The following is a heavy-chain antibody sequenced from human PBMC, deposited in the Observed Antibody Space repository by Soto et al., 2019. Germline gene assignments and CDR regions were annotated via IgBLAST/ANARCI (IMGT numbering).Heavy chain of an antibody. CDR3: ARDPGRYYYMDV. Sequence: QVQLQESGPGLVKPSQTLSLTCTVSGGSISSGGYYWSWIRQQPGKGLEWIGYIYYSGSTYYNPSLKSRVSISVDTSKNQFSLKLRSVTAADTAVYHCARDPGRYYYMDVWGKGTTVTVSS. CDR2: IYYSGST. J-gene: IGHJ6*03. CDR1: GGSISSGGYY. V-gene: IGHV4-31*03.